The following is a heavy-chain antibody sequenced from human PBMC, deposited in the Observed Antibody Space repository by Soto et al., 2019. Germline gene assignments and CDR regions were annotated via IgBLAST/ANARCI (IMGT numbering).Heavy chain of an antibody. J-gene: IGHJ4*02. CDR1: GGSISPFY. D-gene: IGHD2-15*01. Sequence: SETLSLTCTVSGGSISPFYWSWVRQPPGKGLEWIGYLYYSGNTNYTPSLKSRVTISVDASKNQVSLRLTSVTAAYTAVYSCARVGGVAARTFDYWGQGTVVTV. CDR2: LYYSGNT. V-gene: IGHV4-59*01. CDR3: ARVGGVAARTFDY.